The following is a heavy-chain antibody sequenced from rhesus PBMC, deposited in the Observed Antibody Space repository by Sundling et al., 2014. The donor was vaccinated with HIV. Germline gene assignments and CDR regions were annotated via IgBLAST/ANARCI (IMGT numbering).Heavy chain of an antibody. D-gene: IGHD6-31*01. CDR1: GGSISGGSG. J-gene: IGHJ6*01. Sequence: QVQLQESGPGLVKPSETLSLTCAVSGGSISGGSGWGWIRQSPGKGLEWIGSIYSTSGNSYYMPSLKSRVTISIDTSKNQFSLRLTSVTAADTAVYYCARGFPYNAWYGHYGLDSWGQGVVVTVSS. V-gene: IGHV4-76*01. CDR3: ARGFPYNAWYGHYGLDS. CDR2: IYSTSGNS.